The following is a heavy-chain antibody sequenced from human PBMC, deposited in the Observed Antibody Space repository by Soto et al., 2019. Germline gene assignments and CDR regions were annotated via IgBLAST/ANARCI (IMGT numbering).Heavy chain of an antibody. CDR1: GFMFGTSG. J-gene: IGHJ5*01. V-gene: IGHV3-33*01. Sequence: GGSLRLSCEASGFMFGTSGMHWVRQAPGKGLEWVSGIWLDGSERHYSDSVKGRFTISRDSSKNTLFLQMNSLRVEDTAVYFCARDASGTTSFLASWGQGTLVTVSS. D-gene: IGHD1-1*01. CDR3: ARDASGTTSFLAS. CDR2: IWLDGSER.